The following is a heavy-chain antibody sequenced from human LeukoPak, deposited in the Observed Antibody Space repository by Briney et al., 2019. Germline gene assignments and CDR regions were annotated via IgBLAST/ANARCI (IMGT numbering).Heavy chain of an antibody. CDR3: ATYRQVLLPFES. CDR2: ISSSGSTI. Sequence: GGSLRLSCAASGFTFSSYEMNWDRQAAGKGLQWVSYISSSGSTIYYADSVKGRFTISRDNAKNSLYLQMNSLRAEDTAIYYCATYRQVLLPFESWGQGTLVTVSS. J-gene: IGHJ4*02. D-gene: IGHD5-18*01. CDR1: GFTFSSYE. V-gene: IGHV3-48*03.